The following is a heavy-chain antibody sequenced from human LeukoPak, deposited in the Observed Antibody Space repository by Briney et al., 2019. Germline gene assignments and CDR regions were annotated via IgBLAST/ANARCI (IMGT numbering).Heavy chain of an antibody. V-gene: IGHV4-39*01. D-gene: IGHD1-26*01. CDR2: IFYSGST. CDR1: DGSISRRTYY. Sequence: SETLSLTCTVSDGSISRRTYYWGWIRQPPGKGLEWIGSIFYSGSTSYNPSLKSRVTISIDTSKNQFSLRLSSVTAADTAVYYCARYEGGTMFDYWGQGTLVAVSS. J-gene: IGHJ4*02. CDR3: ARYEGGTMFDY.